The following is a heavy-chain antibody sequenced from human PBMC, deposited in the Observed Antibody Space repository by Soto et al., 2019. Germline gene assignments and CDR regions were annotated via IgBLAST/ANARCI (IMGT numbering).Heavy chain of an antibody. V-gene: IGHV3-64D*08. CDR3: VKDSGVVTAHGNSAGGMDV. J-gene: IGHJ6*02. Sequence: GGSLRLSCSASGFTFSSYAMHWVRQAPGKGLEYVSAISSNGGSTYYADSVKGRFTISRDNSKNTLYLQMSSLRAEDTAVYYCVKDSGVVTAHGNSAGGMDVWGQGTTVTVSS. CDR2: ISSNGGST. D-gene: IGHD2-21*02. CDR1: GFTFSSYA.